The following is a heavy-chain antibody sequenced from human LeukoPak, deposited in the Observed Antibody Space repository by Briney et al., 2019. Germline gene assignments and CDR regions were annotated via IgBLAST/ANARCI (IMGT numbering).Heavy chain of an antibody. V-gene: IGHV1-2*02. CDR1: GYTFTGYY. Sequence: ASVKVSCKASGYTFTGYYMHWVRQAPRQGLEWMGLINPNSGGTNYAQKFQGRVTMTRDTSISTAYMELSRLRSDDTAVYYCARALWWSSSNDAFDIWGQGTMVTVSS. J-gene: IGHJ3*02. CDR3: ARALWWSSSNDAFDI. CDR2: INPNSGGT. D-gene: IGHD6-13*01.